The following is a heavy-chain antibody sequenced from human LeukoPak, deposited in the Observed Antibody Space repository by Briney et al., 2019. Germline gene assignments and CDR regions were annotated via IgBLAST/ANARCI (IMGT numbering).Heavy chain of an antibody. V-gene: IGHV3-30*02. CDR3: AKDPPYCGGDCYLVY. D-gene: IGHD2-21*01. J-gene: IGHJ4*02. CDR1: GFTFSSYG. CDR2: IRYDGSNK. Sequence: GGSLRLSCAASGFTFSSYGMHWVRQAPGKGLEWVAFIRYDGSNKYYADSVKGRFTISRDNSKNTLYLQMNSLRAEDTAVYYCAKDPPYCGGDCYLVYWGQGTLVTVSS.